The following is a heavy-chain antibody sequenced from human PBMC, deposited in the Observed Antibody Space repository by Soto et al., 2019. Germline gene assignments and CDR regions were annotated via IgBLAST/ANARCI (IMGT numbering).Heavy chain of an antibody. D-gene: IGHD1-20*01. Sequence: EVQLVESGGGLVKPGGSLRLSCAASGFTFSSYSMNWVRQAPGKGLELVSSISSSSSYIYYADSVKGRFTISRDNAKNSLYLQMNSLRAEDTAVYYCARDPDEYNWNPVRADSWGQGTLVTVSS. CDR3: ARDPDEYNWNPVRADS. J-gene: IGHJ4*02. CDR1: GFTFSSYS. CDR2: ISSSSSYI. V-gene: IGHV3-21*01.